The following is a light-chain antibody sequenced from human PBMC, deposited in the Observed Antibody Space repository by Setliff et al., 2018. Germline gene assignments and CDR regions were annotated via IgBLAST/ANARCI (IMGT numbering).Light chain of an antibody. V-gene: IGLV3-25*03. CDR2: KDT. J-gene: IGLJ1*01. Sequence: SYELTQPPSVSVSPGQTARITCSGDALPKQYAYWYQQKPGQAPVLVIYKDTERPSGIPDRFSGSTSGTTVTLTISGVQAEDEADYYCQSADSSGSYRVFGTGTKGTVL. CDR3: QSADSSGSYRV. CDR1: ALPKQY.